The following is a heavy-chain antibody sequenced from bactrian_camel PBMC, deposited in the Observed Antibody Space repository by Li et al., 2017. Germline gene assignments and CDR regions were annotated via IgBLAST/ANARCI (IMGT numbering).Heavy chain of an antibody. D-gene: IGHD1*01. J-gene: IGHJ4*01. CDR1: GSPYSRRS. CDR3: AAASGGFCFMFINGRQRVSDLRGY. CDR2: IDSSWST. Sequence: PLVESGGGSVQAGGSLRLSCAVSGSPYSRRSMGWFRQAPGREREGVATIDSSWSTTYADSVKGRFTISKDIARNTLYLQMDNLKPEDTAMYYCAAASGGFCFMFINGRQRVSDLRGYWGQGTQVTVS. V-gene: IGHV3S53*01.